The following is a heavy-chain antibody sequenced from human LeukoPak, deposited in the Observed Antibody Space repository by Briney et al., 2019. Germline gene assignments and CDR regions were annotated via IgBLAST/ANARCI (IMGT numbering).Heavy chain of an antibody. CDR3: ARDHRANGNFVSATTFDF. J-gene: IGHJ4*02. V-gene: IGHV1-3*01. Sequence: ASVKVSCKASGYTFTNYAFHWVRQAPGQRLEWLGWINVDSGNTKYSEKFQDRVTITRDTSAGTAYVELSRLSSEDTAIYYCARDHRANGNFVSATTFDFWGQGTLVTVSS. CDR1: GYTFTNYA. CDR2: INVDSGNT. D-gene: IGHD2/OR15-2a*01.